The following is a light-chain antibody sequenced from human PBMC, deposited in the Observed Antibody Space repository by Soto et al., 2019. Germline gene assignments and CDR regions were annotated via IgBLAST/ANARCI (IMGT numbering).Light chain of an antibody. CDR3: QHYDGTPLT. CDR1: QTIDSSH. CDR2: RTS. J-gene: IGKJ4*01. V-gene: IGKV3-20*01. Sequence: VLTQSPGTLSSSPGERATLSCRASQTIDSSHLAWYQQKPGQAPRLLIFRTSSMATGIPDRFSGSGSGTDFTLTISRLEPEDCAVYYCQHYDGTPLTFGGGTKVEIE.